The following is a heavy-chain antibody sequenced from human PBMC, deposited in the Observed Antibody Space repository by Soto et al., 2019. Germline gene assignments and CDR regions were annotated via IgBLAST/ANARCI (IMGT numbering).Heavy chain of an antibody. V-gene: IGHV2-5*02. CDR3: AHSRAPRLFDY. Sequence: QITLKESGPTLVEPTQTLTLTCTFSGFSLTTSGVGVGWIRQPPGKALEWLALIYWDDDKHYSPSLKTRLTLTKDTSKNQVVLTMTNMAPVDTATSYCAHSRAPRLFDYWGQGTLVTVSS. CDR2: IYWDDDK. J-gene: IGHJ4*02. D-gene: IGHD6-25*01. CDR1: GFSLTTSGVG.